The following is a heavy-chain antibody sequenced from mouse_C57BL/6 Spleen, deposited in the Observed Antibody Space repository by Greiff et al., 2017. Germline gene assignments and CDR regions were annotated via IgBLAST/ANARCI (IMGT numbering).Heavy chain of an antibody. CDR3: ARKGGTGAMDY. J-gene: IGHJ4*01. D-gene: IGHD2-14*01. CDR1: GYAFTNYL. Sequence: QVQLLQSGAELVRPGTSVKVSCKASGYAFTNYLIEWVKQRPGQGLEWIGVINPGSGGTNYNEKFQGKATLTADKSSSTAYMQLSSLTSEDSAVYFCARKGGTGAMDYWGQGTSVTVSS. CDR2: INPGSGGT. V-gene: IGHV1-54*01.